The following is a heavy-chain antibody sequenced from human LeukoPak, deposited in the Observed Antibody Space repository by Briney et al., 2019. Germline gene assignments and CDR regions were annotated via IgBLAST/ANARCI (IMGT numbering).Heavy chain of an antibody. CDR3: ARRLYDSGWYLDY. CDR1: GYNFSTYW. J-gene: IGHJ4*02. Sequence: GESLKISSKGSGYNFSTYWIGWVRQMPGKGLEWMGIIYPSDSDTRYSPSFQGQVTISADKSISTAYLQWSSLKASDTAMYYCARRLYDSGWYLDYWGQGTLVTVSS. V-gene: IGHV5-51*01. CDR2: IYPSDSDT. D-gene: IGHD6-19*01.